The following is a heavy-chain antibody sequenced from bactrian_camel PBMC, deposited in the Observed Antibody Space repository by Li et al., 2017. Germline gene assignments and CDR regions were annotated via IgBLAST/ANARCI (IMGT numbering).Heavy chain of an antibody. D-gene: IGHD5*01. V-gene: IGHV3S33*01. Sequence: HVQLVESGGGLVPIGRSLRLSCAASGFAFSTTDMSWVRQVPGKGLRWVSDISADGGRIYYGNSFEGRYIISRDNAKNMLYLQMNNLQPQDSGVYYCATGHREPGWVPRAVGTQVTVS. CDR1: GFAFSTTD. J-gene: IGHJ4*01. CDR2: ISADGGRI.